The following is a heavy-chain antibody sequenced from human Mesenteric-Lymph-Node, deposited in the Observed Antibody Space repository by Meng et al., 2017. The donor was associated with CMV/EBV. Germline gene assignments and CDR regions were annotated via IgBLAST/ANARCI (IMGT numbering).Heavy chain of an antibody. CDR2: ISGSGGGT. D-gene: IGHD6-19*01. V-gene: IGHV3-23*01. CDR3: AKGLGSGWYTSDWPGDY. Sequence: GGSLRLSCAASGVTFSSYAMSWVRQAPGKGLEWVSAISGSGGGTYYADSVKGRFTISRDNSKNTLYLQMNSLRAEDTAAYYCAKGLGSGWYTSDWPGDYWGQGTLVTVSS. J-gene: IGHJ4*02. CDR1: GVTFSSYA.